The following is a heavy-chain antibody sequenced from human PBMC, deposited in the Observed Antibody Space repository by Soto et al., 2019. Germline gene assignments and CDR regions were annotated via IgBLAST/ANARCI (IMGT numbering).Heavy chain of an antibody. V-gene: IGHV1-69*12. J-gene: IGHJ6*02. CDR2: IIPIFGTA. CDR1: GGTFSSYA. Sequence: QVQLVQSGAEVKKPGSSVKVSCKASGGTFSSYAISWVRQAPGQGLEWRGGIIPIFGTANYAQKFQGRVTSTADEYTSTAYMEMRSLRSEDTAVYYFAGTVTMFLVYYGMEVWGQGTKVTVSS. CDR3: AGTVTMFLVYYGMEV. D-gene: IGHD4-17*01.